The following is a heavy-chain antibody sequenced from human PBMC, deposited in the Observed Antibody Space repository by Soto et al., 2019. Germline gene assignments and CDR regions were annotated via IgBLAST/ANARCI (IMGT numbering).Heavy chain of an antibody. V-gene: IGHV3-30-3*01. CDR2: ISYDGSNK. CDR3: ASDYSSSAFDI. Sequence: GGSLRLSCAASGFTFSSYAMHWVRQAPGKGLEWVAVISYDGSNKYYADSVKGRFTISRDNSKNTLYLQMNSLRAEDTAVYYCASDYSSSAFDIWGQGTMVTVS. D-gene: IGHD6-13*01. J-gene: IGHJ3*02. CDR1: GFTFSSYA.